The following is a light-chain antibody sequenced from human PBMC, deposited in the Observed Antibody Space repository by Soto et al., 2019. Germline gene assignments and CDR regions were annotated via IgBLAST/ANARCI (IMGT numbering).Light chain of an antibody. CDR3: QQYTNWPKT. CDR2: GAS. CDR1: QSVSSSN. Sequence: EIVLTQSPCTLSLSPGERATLSCRASQSVSSSNLAWYQQKPGQAPRLLIYGASTRATGIPERFSGSGSGTEFTLTISSLQSEDFAVYYCQQYTNWPKTFGQGTKVDIK. V-gene: IGKV3D-15*01. J-gene: IGKJ1*01.